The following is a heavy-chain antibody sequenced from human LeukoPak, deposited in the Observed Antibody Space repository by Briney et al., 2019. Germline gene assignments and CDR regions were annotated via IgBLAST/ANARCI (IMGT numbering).Heavy chain of an antibody. CDR2: IIPIFGTA. Sequence: ASVKVSCKASGGTFSSYAISWVRQAPGQGREWMGGIIPIFGTANYAQKFQGRVTITADKSTSTAYMELSSLRSEDTAVHYCARVVMTTVTTATGYFDYWGQGTLVTVSS. D-gene: IGHD4-17*01. CDR3: ARVVMTTVTTATGYFDY. J-gene: IGHJ4*02. V-gene: IGHV1-69*06. CDR1: GGTFSSYA.